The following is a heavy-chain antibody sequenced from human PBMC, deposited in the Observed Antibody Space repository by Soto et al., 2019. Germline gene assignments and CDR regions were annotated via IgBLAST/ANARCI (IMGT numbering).Heavy chain of an antibody. CDR3: ARLVRSLHFDY. J-gene: IGHJ4*02. Sequence: EILSLTCTVCGGSVNSISHYVSWIRQPPGKGLEWIGHMFYSGSTNYNPSLKSRVTISGDTSKNQFSLKLSSVTAADTAVYYCARLVRSLHFDYWGQGTPVPVSS. D-gene: IGHD2-8*02. CDR1: GGSVNSISHY. V-gene: IGHV4-61*01. CDR2: MFYSGST.